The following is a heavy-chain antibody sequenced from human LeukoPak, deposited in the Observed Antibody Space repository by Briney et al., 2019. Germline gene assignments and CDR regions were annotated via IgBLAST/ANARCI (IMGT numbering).Heavy chain of an antibody. CDR1: GYTFTSYD. D-gene: IGHD2-2*01. CDR3: ARGWGYCSSTSCLAWDFDY. J-gene: IGHJ4*02. CDR2: ISAYNGNT. Sequence: GASVKVSCKASGYTFTSYDINWVRQATGQGLEWMGWISAYNGNTNYAQKLQGRVTMTTDTSTSTAYMELRSLRSDDTAVYYCARGWGYCSSTSCLAWDFDYWGQGTLVTVSA. V-gene: IGHV1-18*01.